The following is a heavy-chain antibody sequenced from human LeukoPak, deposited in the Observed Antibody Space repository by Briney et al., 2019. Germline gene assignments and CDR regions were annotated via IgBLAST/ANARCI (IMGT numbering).Heavy chain of an antibody. V-gene: IGHV4-34*01. CDR1: GGSFSGYY. D-gene: IGHD3-16*01. CDR2: INHSGST. CDR3: ARRHGGFGDFDY. Sequence: SETLSLTCAVYGGSFSGYYWSWIRQPPGKGLEWIGEINHSGSTNYNPSLKTRVTISVDTSKNQFSLKLSSVTAADTAVYYCARRHGGFGDFDYWGQGTLVTASS. J-gene: IGHJ4*02.